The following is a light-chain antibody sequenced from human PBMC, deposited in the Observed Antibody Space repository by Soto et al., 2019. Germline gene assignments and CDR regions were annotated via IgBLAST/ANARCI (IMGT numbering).Light chain of an antibody. J-gene: IGLJ1*01. CDR2: TNN. Sequence: QSVLTHPPSASGTPWRRVTISCSGSSSSIGSNSVNWYQQLPRTAPKVLIYTNNQRPSGVPDRFSGSKSGTSASLAISGLQSEDEADYYCAAWDGSLNVYVFGTGTKLTVL. V-gene: IGLV1-44*01. CDR1: SSSIGSNS. CDR3: AAWDGSLNVYV.